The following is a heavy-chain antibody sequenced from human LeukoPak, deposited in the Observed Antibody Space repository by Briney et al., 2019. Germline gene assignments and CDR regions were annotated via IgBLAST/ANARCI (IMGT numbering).Heavy chain of an antibody. CDR3: ARSRMVVAAPFDY. D-gene: IGHD2-15*01. CDR2: ISGSGGST. V-gene: IGHV3-23*01. CDR1: GFTFSSYA. Sequence: PGGSLRLSCAASGFTFSSYAMSWVRQAPGKGLEWVSAISGSGGSTYYADSVKGRFTISRDNSMNTLYLQMNSLRAEDTAVYYCARSRMVVAAPFDYWGQGTLVTVSS. J-gene: IGHJ4*02.